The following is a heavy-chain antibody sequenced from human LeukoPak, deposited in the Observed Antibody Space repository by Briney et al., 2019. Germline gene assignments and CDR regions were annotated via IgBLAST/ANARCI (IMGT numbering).Heavy chain of an antibody. J-gene: IGHJ4*02. CDR3: ARASRYCSGGSCSGTRVDY. V-gene: IGHV4-59*01. Sequence: PSETLSLTCTVSGGSISSYYWSWIRQPPGKGLEWIGYIYYSGSTNYNPPLKSRVTISVDTSKNQFSLKLSSVTAADTAVYYCARASRYCSGGSCSGTRVDYWGQGTLVTVSS. CDR1: GGSISSYY. CDR2: IYYSGST. D-gene: IGHD2-15*01.